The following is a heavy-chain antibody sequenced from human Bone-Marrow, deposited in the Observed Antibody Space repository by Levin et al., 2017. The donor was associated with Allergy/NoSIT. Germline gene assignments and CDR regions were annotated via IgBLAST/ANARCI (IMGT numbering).Heavy chain of an antibody. CDR3: TRESGAVAAATFDF. D-gene: IGHD6-19*01. V-gene: IGHV1-18*01. J-gene: IGHJ4*02. CDR1: GYIFSNTG. CDR2: ISAYNGNI. Sequence: PGESLKISCKASGYIFSNTGISWVRQAPGQGLEWLGWISAYNGNIKFAQNVQGRVTMTTDTSTSTAYMELRSLRSDDTAIYYCTRESGAVAAATFDFWGQGTLVTVSS.